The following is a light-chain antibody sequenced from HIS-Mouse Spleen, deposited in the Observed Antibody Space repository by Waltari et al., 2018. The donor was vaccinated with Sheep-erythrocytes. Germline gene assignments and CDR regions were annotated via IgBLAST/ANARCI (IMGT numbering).Light chain of an antibody. CDR3: LQDYNYPYT. CDR2: AAS. CDR1: QGIRND. V-gene: IGKV1-6*01. J-gene: IGKJ2*01. Sequence: AIQMTQSPSSLSASVGDRVTITCRASQGIRNDLGWYLQKPGKAPKVLIYAASSLQRGVPSRFSGSGSGTDVTLTISSLQPEDFATYYCLQDYNYPYTFGQGTKLEIK.